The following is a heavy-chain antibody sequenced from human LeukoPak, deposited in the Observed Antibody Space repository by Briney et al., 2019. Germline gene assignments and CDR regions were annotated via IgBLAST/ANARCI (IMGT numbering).Heavy chain of an antibody. V-gene: IGHV1-69*13. CDR3: ARDHSNLNYYDSNFDY. CDR1: GGTFSSYA. J-gene: IGHJ4*02. D-gene: IGHD3-22*01. Sequence: SVKVSCKASGGTFSSYAISWVRQAPGQGLEWMGGIIPIFGTANYAQKFQGRVTITADESTSTAYMELSSLRSEDTAVYYCARDHSNLNYYDSNFDYWGQGTLVTVSS. CDR2: IIPIFGTA.